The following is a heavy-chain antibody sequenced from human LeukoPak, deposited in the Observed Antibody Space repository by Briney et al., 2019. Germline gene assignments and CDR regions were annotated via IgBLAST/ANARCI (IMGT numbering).Heavy chain of an antibody. Sequence: SETLSLTCVVSGGPINASKWWSWVRQPPGKGLEWIGEIFHTGSTNYSPSLKSRVTMSVDKSKNQFALILTAVNAADTAVYYCARGGGYSSSRHTDSWGQGTLVSVSS. CDR1: GGPINASKW. J-gene: IGHJ4*02. V-gene: IGHV4-4*02. CDR2: IFHTGST. CDR3: ARGGGYSSSRHTDS. D-gene: IGHD6-13*01.